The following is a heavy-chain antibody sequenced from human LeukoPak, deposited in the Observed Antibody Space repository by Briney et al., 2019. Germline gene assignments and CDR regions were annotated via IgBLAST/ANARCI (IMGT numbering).Heavy chain of an antibody. CDR1: GFTVSSNY. D-gene: IGHD3-3*01. CDR3: ARGGENEQLRFLEWLLSPNFDY. CDR2: IYSGGST. Sequence: GGSLRLSRAASGFTVSSNYMSWVRQAPGKGLEWVSVIYSGGSTYYADSVKGRFTISRDNSKNTLYLQMNSLRAEDTAVYYCARGGENEQLRFLEWLLSPNFDYWGQGTLVTVSS. V-gene: IGHV3-66*02. J-gene: IGHJ4*02.